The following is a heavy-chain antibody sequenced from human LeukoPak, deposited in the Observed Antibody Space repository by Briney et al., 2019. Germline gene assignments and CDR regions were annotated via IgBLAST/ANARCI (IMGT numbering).Heavy chain of an antibody. D-gene: IGHD5-24*01. Sequence: SETLSLTCTVSGGSITTNYWSWIRQPAGKGLEWIGRIYTGGSTNYNPSLKSRVTMSVDTSKSQFSLKLNSVTAADTAVYYCARDRRDGHNSFYYFDYWGQGTLVTVPS. CDR2: IYTGGST. CDR1: GGSITTNY. V-gene: IGHV4-4*07. CDR3: ARDRRDGHNSFYYFDY. J-gene: IGHJ4*02.